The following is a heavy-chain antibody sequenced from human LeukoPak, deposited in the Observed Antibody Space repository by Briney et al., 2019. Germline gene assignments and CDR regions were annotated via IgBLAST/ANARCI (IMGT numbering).Heavy chain of an antibody. CDR3: AKGLIRGCSSTSCYNWFDP. V-gene: IGHV3-30*02. CDR2: IRYDGSNK. J-gene: IGHJ5*02. D-gene: IGHD2-2*01. Sequence: GGSLRLSCAASGFTFSSYGMHWVRQAPGKGLEWVAFIRYDGSNKYYADSVKGRFTISRDNSKNTLYLQMNSLRAEDTAVYYCAKGLIRGCSSTSCYNWFDPWGQGTLVTVSS. CDR1: GFTFSSYG.